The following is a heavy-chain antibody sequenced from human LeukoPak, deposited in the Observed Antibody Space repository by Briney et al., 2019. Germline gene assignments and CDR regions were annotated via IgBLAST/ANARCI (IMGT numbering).Heavy chain of an antibody. J-gene: IGHJ4*02. CDR3: ARDCIAVAGTPFDY. V-gene: IGHV4-34*01. Sequence: SETLSLTCAVYGGSFSGYYWSWIRQPPGKGLEWIGEINHSGSTNYNPSLKSRVTISVDTSQNQFSLKLSSVTAADTAVYYCARDCIAVAGTPFDYWGQGTLVTVSS. CDR1: GGSFSGYY. CDR2: INHSGST. D-gene: IGHD6-19*01.